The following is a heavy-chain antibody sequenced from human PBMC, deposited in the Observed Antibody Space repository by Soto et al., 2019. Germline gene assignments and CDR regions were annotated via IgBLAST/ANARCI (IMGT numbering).Heavy chain of an antibody. CDR2: IYYSGST. D-gene: IGHD1-20*01. CDR1: GGSISSYY. Sequence: QVPLQESGPGLVKPSETLSLTCTVSGGSISSYYWSWIRQPPGKGLEWIGYIYYSGSTNYNPSLKSRVTISVDTSKNQFSLKLSSVTAADTTVYYCASSYTRYYYYGMDVWGQGTTVTVSS. J-gene: IGHJ6*02. V-gene: IGHV4-59*08. CDR3: ASSYTRYYYYGMDV.